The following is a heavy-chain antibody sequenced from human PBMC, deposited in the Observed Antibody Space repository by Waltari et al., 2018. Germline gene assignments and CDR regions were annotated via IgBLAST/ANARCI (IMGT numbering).Heavy chain of an antibody. Sequence: QVQLQQWGAGLLKPSETLSLTCAVYGGSFSGYYWSWIRQPPGKGLEWIGEINHSGRTNYNPSLKSRVTISVYTSKNQFSLKLSSVTAADTAVYYCARAILPRGYDFDYWGQGTLVTVSS. J-gene: IGHJ4*02. CDR3: ARAILPRGYDFDY. CDR2: INHSGRT. D-gene: IGHD5-12*01. CDR1: GGSFSGYY. V-gene: IGHV4-34*01.